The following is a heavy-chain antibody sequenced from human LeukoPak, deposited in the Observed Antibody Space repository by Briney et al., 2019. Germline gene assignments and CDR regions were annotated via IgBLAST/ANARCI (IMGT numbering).Heavy chain of an antibody. Sequence: GGSLRLSCAASGFTFSSYAMSWVRQAPGKGLEWVSAISGSGGSKYYADSVKGRFTISRDNSKNTLYLQMNSLRAEDTAVYYCAKDEDIVVVPAAEYFQHWGQGTLVTVSS. CDR1: GFTFSSYA. CDR2: ISGSGGSK. D-gene: IGHD2-2*01. V-gene: IGHV3-23*01. CDR3: AKDEDIVVVPAAEYFQH. J-gene: IGHJ1*01.